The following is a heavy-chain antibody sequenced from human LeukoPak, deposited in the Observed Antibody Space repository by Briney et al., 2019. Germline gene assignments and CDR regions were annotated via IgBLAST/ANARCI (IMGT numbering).Heavy chain of an antibody. CDR1: RFTFSSYW. CDR3: ARAPYGSNSGGGYFDY. Sequence: GGSLRLSCAASRFTFSSYWMSWVRQAPGKGLEWVAYISSSISIIYYADSVKGRFTISRDNAKNSLYLQLNSLRVEDTAVYYCARAPYGSNSGGGYFDYWGQGTLVTVSS. CDR2: ISSSISII. V-gene: IGHV3-48*01. D-gene: IGHD4-23*01. J-gene: IGHJ4*02.